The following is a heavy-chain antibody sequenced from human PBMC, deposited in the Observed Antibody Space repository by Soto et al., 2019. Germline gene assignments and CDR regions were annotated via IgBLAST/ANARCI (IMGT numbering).Heavy chain of an antibody. CDR2: INHSGST. CDR3: AKSRPYYYDTSGYGAFGI. Sequence: SETLSLTCAVYGGSFSGYYWSWIRQPPGKGLEWIGEINHSGSTNYNPSLKSRVTISVDTSKNQFSLKLSSVTAADTAVYYCAKSRPYYYDTSGYGAFGIWGQGTMVTVSS. D-gene: IGHD3-22*01. CDR1: GGSFSGYY. J-gene: IGHJ3*02. V-gene: IGHV4-34*01.